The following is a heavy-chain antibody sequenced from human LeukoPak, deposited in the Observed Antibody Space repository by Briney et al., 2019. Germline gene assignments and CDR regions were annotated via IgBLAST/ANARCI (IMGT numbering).Heavy chain of an antibody. CDR2: ISGSGGST. CDR1: GFTFSSYA. D-gene: IGHD5-12*01. J-gene: IGHJ4*02. Sequence: GGSLRLSCAASGFTFSSYAMSWVRQAPGKGLEWVSAISGSGGSTCYADSVKGRFTISRDNSKNTLYLQMNSLRAEDTAVYYCAKDPYIVATIMGLDYWGQGTLVTVSS. V-gene: IGHV3-23*01. CDR3: AKDPYIVATIMGLDY.